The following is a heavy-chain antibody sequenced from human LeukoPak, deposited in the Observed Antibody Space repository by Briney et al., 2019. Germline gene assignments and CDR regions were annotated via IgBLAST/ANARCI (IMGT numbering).Heavy chain of an antibody. CDR1: GGYIGSYY. J-gene: IGHJ2*01. V-gene: IGHV4-34*01. Sequence: PSETLSLTCTVSGGYIGSYYWNWIRQPPGKGLEWIGEINHSGSANYNPSLKSRITVSVDTSKNQFSLRLASVTAADTAIYYCARRGDGDYSTRYFDLWGRGTRVTVSS. D-gene: IGHD4-17*01. CDR3: ARRGDGDYSTRYFDL. CDR2: INHSGSA.